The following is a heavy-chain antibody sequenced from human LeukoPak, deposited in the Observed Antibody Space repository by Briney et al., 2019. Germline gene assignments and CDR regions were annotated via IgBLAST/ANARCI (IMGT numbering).Heavy chain of an antibody. CDR3: ASVDYYGSGNYYNDVDY. CDR1: GFTVSSNY. V-gene: IGHV3-53*01. Sequence: GGSLRLSCAASGFTVSSNYMSWVRQATGKGLEWVSVIYSGGSTYYADSVKGRFTISRDNSKNTLYLQMNSLRAEDTAVYYCASVDYYGSGNYYNDVDYWGQGTLVTVSS. D-gene: IGHD3-10*01. J-gene: IGHJ4*02. CDR2: IYSGGST.